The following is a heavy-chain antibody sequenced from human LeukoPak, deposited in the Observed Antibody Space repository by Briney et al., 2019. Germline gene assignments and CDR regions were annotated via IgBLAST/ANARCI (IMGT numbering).Heavy chain of an antibody. Sequence: GASVKVSCKASGYTFTSYGISWVRQAPGQGLEWMGWISAYNGNTNYAQKLQGRVTMTRDTSISTAYMELSRLRSDDTAVYYCARADYGDYFGWFDPWGQGTLVTVSS. D-gene: IGHD4-17*01. CDR1: GYTFTSYG. CDR2: ISAYNGNT. V-gene: IGHV1-18*01. J-gene: IGHJ5*02. CDR3: ARADYGDYFGWFDP.